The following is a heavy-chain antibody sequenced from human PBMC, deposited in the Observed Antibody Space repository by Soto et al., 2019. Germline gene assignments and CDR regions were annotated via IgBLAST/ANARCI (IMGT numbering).Heavy chain of an antibody. J-gene: IGHJ4*02. D-gene: IGHD3-16*01. CDR1: GFTFRSYA. V-gene: IGHV3-30-3*01. CDR3: ARDIGLGVMAY. CDR2: ISYDGSNK. Sequence: QVQLVESGGGVVQPGRSLRLSCAASGFTFRSYAMHWVRQAPGKGLEWVAVISYDGSNKYYADSVKGRFTISRDNSKNTLYLQINSLRAEDTAVYYCARDIGLGVMAYWGQGTLVTVSS.